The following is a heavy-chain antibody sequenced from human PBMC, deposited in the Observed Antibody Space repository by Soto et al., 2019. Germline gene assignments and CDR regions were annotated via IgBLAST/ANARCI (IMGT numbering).Heavy chain of an antibody. CDR2: IYHSGST. Sequence: SETLSLTCTVSGGSISSGDYYWSWIRQPPGKGLEWIGNIYHSGSTYYNPSLKSRVTISVDTSKNQFSLNLISVTAADTAVYYCARTMRFVASTRPYNYLGLDVCGQGTPVTVS. D-gene: IGHD5-12*01. CDR3: ARTMRFVASTRPYNYLGLDV. V-gene: IGHV4-30-4*01. J-gene: IGHJ6*02. CDR1: GGSISSGDYY.